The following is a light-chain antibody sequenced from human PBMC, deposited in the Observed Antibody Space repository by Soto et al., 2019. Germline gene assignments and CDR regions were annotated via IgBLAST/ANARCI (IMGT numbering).Light chain of an antibody. CDR3: QQYHTYPLT. V-gene: IGKV1-16*02. Sequence: DIQMTQSPSSLSASVGDRVTITCRASQGISNHLAWFQQKPGQAPKSLIYDASTLHSGVPSKFSGSGSGTDFSLTISSLQPEDLPTYYCQQYHTYPLTVAGGTKVEI. J-gene: IGKJ4*01. CDR2: DAS. CDR1: QGISNH.